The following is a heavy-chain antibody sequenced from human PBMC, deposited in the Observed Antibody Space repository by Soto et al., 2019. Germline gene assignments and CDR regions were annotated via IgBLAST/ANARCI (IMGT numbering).Heavy chain of an antibody. CDR2: IYYSGST. CDR3: ARDSSRITGTLDYYSGMEV. J-gene: IGHJ6*02. CDR1: GGSISSYY. V-gene: IGHV4-59*01. D-gene: IGHD1-20*01. Sequence: SETLSLTCTVSGGSISSYYWSWIRQPPGKGLEWIGYIYYSGSTNYNPSLKSRVTISVDTSKNQFSLKLSSVTAADTAVYYCARDSSRITGTLDYYSGMEVWGQGPTVP.